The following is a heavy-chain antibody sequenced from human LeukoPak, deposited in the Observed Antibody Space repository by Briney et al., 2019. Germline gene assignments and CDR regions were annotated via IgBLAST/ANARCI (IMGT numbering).Heavy chain of an antibody. CDR2: TYYRIKWYN. Sequence: QTLSLTCAISGDSVSSNSAAWNWIRQSPSRGLEWLGITYYRIKWYNDYAVSVKSRITINPDTSKNQFSLQMKSVTPEDTAVYCCARVRFEYSGSYQYWYFDLWGRGTLVTVSS. J-gene: IGHJ2*01. D-gene: IGHD1-26*01. CDR1: GDSVSSNSAA. CDR3: ARVRFEYSGSYQYWYFDL. V-gene: IGHV6-1*01.